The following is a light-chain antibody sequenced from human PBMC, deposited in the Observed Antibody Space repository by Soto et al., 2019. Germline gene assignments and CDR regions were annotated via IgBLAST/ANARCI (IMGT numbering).Light chain of an antibody. Sequence: DIVMTQSPDSLAVSLGERATINCKSSQSILFSSNNKNYLTWYQQKPGQPPKPLIYWASTRESGVPDRFSGSGSGTDFTITISSLQAEDVAVYYCQQYYSTPVTFGGGTKVEIK. CDR1: QSILFSSNNKNY. CDR2: WAS. CDR3: QQYYSTPVT. J-gene: IGKJ4*01. V-gene: IGKV4-1*01.